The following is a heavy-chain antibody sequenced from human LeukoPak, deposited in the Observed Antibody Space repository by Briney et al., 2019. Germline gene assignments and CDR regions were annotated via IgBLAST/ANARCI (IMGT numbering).Heavy chain of an antibody. CDR1: GFTFNDYA. V-gene: IGHV3-23*01. CDR3: AKGLRGCSGNACYYFFDF. J-gene: IGHJ4*02. Sequence: GGSLRLSCAASGFTFNDYAMTWVRQAPGKGLEWVSAITGSGSNTYYAASAKGRFTISRDNSKNSLDLQMNSLRAEDTAVYYRAKGLRGCSGNACYYFFDFWGQGALVTVSS. D-gene: IGHD2/OR15-2a*01. CDR2: ITGSGSNT.